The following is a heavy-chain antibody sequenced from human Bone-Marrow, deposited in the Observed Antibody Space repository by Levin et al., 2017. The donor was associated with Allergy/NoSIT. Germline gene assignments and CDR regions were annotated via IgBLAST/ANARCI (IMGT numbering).Heavy chain of an antibody. CDR3: VRGIIGDVRVAHKEAFDV. CDR1: GFTFSDYS. V-gene: IGHV3-21*01. CDR2: ISGDSSDL. D-gene: IGHD2/OR15-2a*01. J-gene: IGHJ3*01. Sequence: PAASVKVSCIVSGFTFSDYSIYWVRQAPGKGLEWISSISGDSSDLYYADSVKGRFTISRDNAKNSLNLQVSSLRAEDTAVYHCVRGIIGDVRVAHKEAFDVWGQGTKVTVSS.